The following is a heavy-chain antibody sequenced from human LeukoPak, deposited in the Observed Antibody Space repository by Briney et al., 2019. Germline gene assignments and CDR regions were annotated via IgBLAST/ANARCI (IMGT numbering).Heavy chain of an antibody. CDR3: ARRVAARSFDY. Sequence: SETLSLTCTVSGASFSSSSYFWGWIRQPPGKGLEWIGEIYHSGSTNYNPSLKSRVTISVDTSKNQFSLKLSSVTAADTAVYYCARRVAARSFDYWGQGTLVTVSS. J-gene: IGHJ4*02. V-gene: IGHV4-39*01. CDR2: IYHSGST. CDR1: GASFSSSSYF. D-gene: IGHD6-6*01.